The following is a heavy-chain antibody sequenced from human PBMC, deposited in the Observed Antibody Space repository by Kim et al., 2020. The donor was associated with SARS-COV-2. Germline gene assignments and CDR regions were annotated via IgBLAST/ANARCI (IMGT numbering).Heavy chain of an antibody. CDR3: AKGLTSGSGSADY. V-gene: IGHV3-74*01. Sequence: GESLRLSCAASGFTFNGYWMHWVRQAPGKGLVWVARIREDGRDTTYAESVKGRFIISRDNAKSTLNLQMNSLRVEDTAVYYCAKGLTSGSGSADYWGQGTRVTVSS. CDR1: GFTFNGYW. J-gene: IGHJ4*02. CDR2: IREDGRDT. D-gene: IGHD3-10*01.